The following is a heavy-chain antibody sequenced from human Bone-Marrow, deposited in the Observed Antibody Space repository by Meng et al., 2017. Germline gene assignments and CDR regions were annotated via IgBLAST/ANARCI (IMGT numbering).Heavy chain of an antibody. CDR1: GYTFTDYY. CDR2: VDPEDGET. Sequence: EVLEVKSGAEGKKAWATVKISCKVFGYTFTDYYIHWGQQALGKGLEWMGLVDPEDGETIYAEKFQGRVTITADTSTDTAYMELSSLRSEDTAVYYCATDKGGWGRIDYWGQGTLVTVSS. V-gene: IGHV1-69-2*01. CDR3: ATDKGGWGRIDY. J-gene: IGHJ4*02. D-gene: IGHD3-10*01.